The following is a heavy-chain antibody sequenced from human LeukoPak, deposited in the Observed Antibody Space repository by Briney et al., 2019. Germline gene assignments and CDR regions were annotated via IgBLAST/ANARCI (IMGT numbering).Heavy chain of an antibody. CDR2: INSDGSST. CDR3: SRASLWFGEISFDY. D-gene: IGHD3-10*01. CDR1: GFTFSSYW. J-gene: IGHJ4*02. Sequence: GGSLRLSCAASGFTFSSYWMHWVRQAPGKGLVWVSRINSDGSSTSYADSVKGRFTISRDNAKNTLYLQMNSLRAEDTAVYYCSRASLWFGEISFDYWGQGTLATVSS. V-gene: IGHV3-74*01.